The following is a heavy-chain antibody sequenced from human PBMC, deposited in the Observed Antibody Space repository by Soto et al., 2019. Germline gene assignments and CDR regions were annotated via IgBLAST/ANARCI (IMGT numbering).Heavy chain of an antibody. V-gene: IGHV1-46*01. D-gene: IGHD2-2*01. CDR1: GYTFISYY. CDR2: INPSGGST. CDR3: ARERVGVPAADAFDI. Sequence: ASVKVSCKASGYTFISYYMHWVRQAPGQGLEWMGIINPSGGSTSYAQKFQGRVTMTRDTSTSTVYMELSSLRSEDTAVYYCARERVGVPAADAFDIWGQGTMVTVSS. J-gene: IGHJ3*02.